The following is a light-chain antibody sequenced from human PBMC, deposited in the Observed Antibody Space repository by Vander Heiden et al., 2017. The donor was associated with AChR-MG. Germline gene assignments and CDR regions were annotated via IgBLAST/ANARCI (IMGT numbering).Light chain of an antibody. CDR2: RNN. V-gene: IGLV1-47*01. Sequence: QSVLTQPPSASGTPGQRVTISCSGSSSNIGISYVSWYQQLPGTAPKLLIYRNNQRPSGGPDRFSGSKSGTSASLAISGLRSEDEADYYCAAWDDSLSGPVFGGGTKLTVL. CDR1: SSNIGISY. CDR3: AAWDDSLSGPV. J-gene: IGLJ3*02.